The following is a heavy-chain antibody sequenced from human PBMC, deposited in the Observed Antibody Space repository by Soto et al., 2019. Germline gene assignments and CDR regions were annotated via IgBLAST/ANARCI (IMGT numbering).Heavy chain of an antibody. CDR3: TKGHPGGSCYSGLDC. CDR1: GFTLSTCA. J-gene: IGHJ4*02. CDR2: ISGSGDTT. D-gene: IGHD2-15*01. V-gene: IGHV3-23*01. Sequence: EVQLLESGGGFVQPGGSLRLSCAASGFTLSTCATTWVRQAPGKGLEWVLCISGSGDTTYYADSVKGRFTISRDTSKNTEYLQMNSLRVDDTPVYYCTKGHPGGSCYSGLDCWGQGTLVTVSS.